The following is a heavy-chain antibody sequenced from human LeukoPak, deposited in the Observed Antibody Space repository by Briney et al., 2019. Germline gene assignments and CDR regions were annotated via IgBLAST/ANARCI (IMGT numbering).Heavy chain of an antibody. V-gene: IGHV4-4*02. D-gene: IGHD3-22*01. CDR2: INHSGST. J-gene: IGHJ3*02. Sequence: PSGTLSLTCAVSGGSISSSNWWSWVRQPPGKGLEWIGEINHSGSTNYNPSLKSRVTISVDTSKNQFSLKLSSVTAADTAFYYCARNLGYYDSSGYYYYLAFDIWGQGTMVTVSS. CDR3: ARNLGYYDSSGYYYYLAFDI. CDR1: GGSISSSNW.